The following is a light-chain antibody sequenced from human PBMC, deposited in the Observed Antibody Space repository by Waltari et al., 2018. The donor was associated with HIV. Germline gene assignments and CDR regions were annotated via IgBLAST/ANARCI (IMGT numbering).Light chain of an antibody. V-gene: IGLV6-57*01. CDR3: QSYDNTDVV. CDR1: SGSIANNY. J-gene: IGLJ2*01. Sequence: NFILTQPHSVSESPGKTVTIPCTRSSGSIANNYVQWYQLRPGTSPTTVIYEDNQRPSGLPDRFSGSIDSSSNSASLTISGLKTEDEADYYCQSYDNTDVVFGGGTKLTVL. CDR2: EDN.